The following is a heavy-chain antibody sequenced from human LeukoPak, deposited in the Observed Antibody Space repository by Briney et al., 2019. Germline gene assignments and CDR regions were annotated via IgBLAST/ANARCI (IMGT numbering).Heavy chain of an antibody. CDR2: IFHTGRT. V-gene: IGHV4-4*02. CDR1: GGSISETNY. D-gene: IGHD5-18*01. CDR3: ARGGHSYGSFRLYFDY. Sequence: SGTLSLTCVVSGGSISETNYWSWVRQPPGKGLEWIGEIFHTGRTNYNPSLKSRVILSVDKSKNQFSLKLNSVTAADTAVYYCARGGHSYGSFRLYFDYWGQGTLVTVSS. J-gene: IGHJ4*02.